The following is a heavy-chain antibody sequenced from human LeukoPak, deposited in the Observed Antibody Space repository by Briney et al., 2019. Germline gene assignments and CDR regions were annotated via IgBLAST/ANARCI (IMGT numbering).Heavy chain of an antibody. J-gene: IGHJ4*02. Sequence: GGSLRLSCAASGFTFDDYGMSWVRQAPGKGPEWVSGINWNGGSTGYADSVKGRFTISRDNSKNTLYLQMNSLRAEDTAVYYCAKDSCGGDCYSGYWGQGTLVTVSS. D-gene: IGHD2-21*02. CDR1: GFTFDDYG. CDR3: AKDSCGGDCYSGY. CDR2: INWNGGST. V-gene: IGHV3-20*04.